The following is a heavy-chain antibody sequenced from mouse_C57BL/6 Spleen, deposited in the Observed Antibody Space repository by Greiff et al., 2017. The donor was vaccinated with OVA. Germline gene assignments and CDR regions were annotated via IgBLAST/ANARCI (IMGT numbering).Heavy chain of an antibody. V-gene: IGHV1-15*01. D-gene: IGHD2-1*01. CDR3: TRWDGNRAMAY. CDR1: GYTFTDYE. Sequence: QVQLQQSGAELVRPGASVTLSCKASGYTFTDYEMHWVKQTPVHGLEWIGAIDPETGGTAYNQKFKGKAILTADKSSRPAYMELRSLTSEDSAVYYCTRWDGNRAMAYWGQGTSVTVSS. J-gene: IGHJ4*01. CDR2: IDPETGGT.